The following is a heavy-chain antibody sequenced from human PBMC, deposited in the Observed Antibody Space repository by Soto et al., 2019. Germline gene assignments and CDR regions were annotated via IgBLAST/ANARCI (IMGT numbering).Heavy chain of an antibody. CDR2: ITGSGDST. J-gene: IGHJ6*02. D-gene: IGHD2-8*02. Sequence: PRGSLRLSCAAFGFNFSSDAMSWVRQAPGKGLEWVSVITGSGDSTYYADSVKGRFTISRDNSKNTLYLQMNSLRAEDMAVYYCAKLESTDYWYGMDVWGQGTTVTVSS. CDR1: GFNFSSDA. V-gene: IGHV3-23*01. CDR3: AKLESTDYWYGMDV.